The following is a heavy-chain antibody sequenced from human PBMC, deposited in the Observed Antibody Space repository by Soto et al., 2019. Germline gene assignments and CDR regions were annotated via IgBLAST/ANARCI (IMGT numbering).Heavy chain of an antibody. CDR1: GYTFTSYG. V-gene: IGHV1-69*13. Sequence: ASVKVSCKASGYTFTSYGISWVRQAPGQGLEWMGGIIPIFGTANYAQKFQGRVTITADESTSTAYMELSSLRSEDTAVYYCARDSVLGYYYSGMDVWGQGTTVTVPS. CDR3: ARDSVLGYYYSGMDV. J-gene: IGHJ6*02. CDR2: IIPIFGTA. D-gene: IGHD1-1*01.